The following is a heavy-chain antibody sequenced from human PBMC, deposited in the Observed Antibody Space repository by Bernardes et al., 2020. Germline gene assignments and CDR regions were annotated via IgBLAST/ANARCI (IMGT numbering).Heavy chain of an antibody. CDR2: INAGTGNT. J-gene: IGHJ3*02. V-gene: IGHV1-3*01. CDR1: GFTFTNYA. Sequence: ASVKVSCKASGFTFTNYAVEWVRQAPGQGLEWMGWINAGTGNTKYSQNLQGRVTITRDTSASTAYMELSSLRSEDTAVYYCAREHDYEFSYAFDMWGQGTRVTISS. D-gene: IGHD4-17*01. CDR3: AREHDYEFSYAFDM.